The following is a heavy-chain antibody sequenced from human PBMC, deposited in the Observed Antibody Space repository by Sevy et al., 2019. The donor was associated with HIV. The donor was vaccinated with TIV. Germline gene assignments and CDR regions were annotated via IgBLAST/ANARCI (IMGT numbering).Heavy chain of an antibody. J-gene: IGHJ4*02. CDR2: ISGSGGST. Sequence: GGSLRLSCAASGFTFSSYAMSWVRQAPGKGLEWVSAISGSGGSTYYADSVKGRFTISRGSSKNTLYLQMNSLRAEDTDVYYCANENYDILTGYYRGSFDYWGQGTLVTVSS. CDR1: GFTFSSYA. D-gene: IGHD3-9*01. V-gene: IGHV3-23*01. CDR3: ANENYDILTGYYRGSFDY.